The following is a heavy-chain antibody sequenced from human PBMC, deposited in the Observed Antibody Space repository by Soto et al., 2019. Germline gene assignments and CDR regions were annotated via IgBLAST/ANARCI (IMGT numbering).Heavy chain of an antibody. D-gene: IGHD2-8*01. Sequence: GASVKGSCKASGYTFTGYYMHWVRQAPGQGLELMGWINPKSGGTSTAQKFQGWVTMTTDTSISTASMELTRLTSDDTAIYYCARGDSTDCSNGVCSFFYNHDMDVWGQGTTVTVSS. CDR2: INPKSGGT. J-gene: IGHJ6*02. CDR1: GYTFTGYY. CDR3: ARGDSTDCSNGVCSFFYNHDMDV. V-gene: IGHV1-2*04.